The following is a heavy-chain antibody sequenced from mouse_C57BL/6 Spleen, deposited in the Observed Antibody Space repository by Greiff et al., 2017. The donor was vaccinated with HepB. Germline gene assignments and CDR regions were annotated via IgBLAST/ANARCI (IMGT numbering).Heavy chain of an antibody. V-gene: IGHV3-6*01. CDR3: ARERDGYDPYFDY. Sequence: VQLKESGPGLVKPSQSLSLTCSVTGYSITSGYYWNWIRQFPGNKLEWMGYISYDGSNNYNPSLKNRISITRDTSKNQFFLKLNSVTTEDTATYYCARERDGYDPYFDYWGQGTTLTVSS. J-gene: IGHJ2*01. D-gene: IGHD2-2*01. CDR2: ISYDGSN. CDR1: GYSITSGYY.